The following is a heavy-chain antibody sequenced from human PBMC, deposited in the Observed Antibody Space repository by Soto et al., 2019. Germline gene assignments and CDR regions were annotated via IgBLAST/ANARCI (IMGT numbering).Heavy chain of an antibody. CDR1: GFTFGDYA. J-gene: IGHJ4*02. V-gene: IGHV3-49*03. CDR3: TRSWASFRPLVVAALDY. D-gene: IGHD2-15*01. CDR2: IRSKAYGGTT. Sequence: GGSLRLSCTASGFTFGDYAMSWFRQAPGKGLEWVGFIRSKAYGGTTEYAASVKGRFTISRDDSKSIAYLQMNSLKTEDTAVYYCTRSWASFRPLVVAALDYWGQGTLVTVSS.